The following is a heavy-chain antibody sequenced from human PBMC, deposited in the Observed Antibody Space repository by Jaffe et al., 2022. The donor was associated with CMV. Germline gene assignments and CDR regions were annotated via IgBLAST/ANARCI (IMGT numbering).Heavy chain of an antibody. J-gene: IGHJ5*02. D-gene: IGHD3-22*01. CDR1: GFTFSSYS. CDR3: ARERTYYDSSGYPYINPDNWFDP. CDR2: ISSSSSYI. V-gene: IGHV3-21*01. Sequence: EVQLVESGGGLVKPGGSLRLSCAASGFTFSSYSMNWVRQAPGKGLEWVSSISSSSSYIYYADSVKGRFTISRDNAKNSLYLQMNSLRAEDTAVYYCARERTYYDSSGYPYINPDNWFDPWGQGTLVTVSS.